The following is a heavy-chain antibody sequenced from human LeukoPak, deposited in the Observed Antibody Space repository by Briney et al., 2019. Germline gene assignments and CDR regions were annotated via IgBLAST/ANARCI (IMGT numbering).Heavy chain of an antibody. CDR2: IGNGGSNIM. J-gene: IGHJ4*02. V-gene: IGHV3-11*01. CDR3: ARDKSNKGHDC. CDR1: GFTLSDYY. Sequence: PGGSLRLSCAASGFTLSDYYMTWIRQAPGEGLEWISYIGNGGSNIMLYADSVKGRFTVFRDYAKNSLYLQMNSLRAEDTAVYYCARDKSNKGHDCWGQGTLVTVSS.